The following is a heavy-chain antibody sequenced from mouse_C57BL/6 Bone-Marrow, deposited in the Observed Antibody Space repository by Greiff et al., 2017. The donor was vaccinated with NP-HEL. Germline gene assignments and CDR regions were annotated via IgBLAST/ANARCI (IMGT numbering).Heavy chain of an antibody. CDR2: IDPNSGGT. D-gene: IGHD1-1*01. J-gene: IGHJ3*01. CDR3: ARADYYGSRGAWFAY. V-gene: IGHV1-72*01. Sequence: QVQLQQPGAELVKPGASVKLSCKASGYTFTSYWMHWVKQRPGRGLEWIGRIDPNSGGTTYNETFKSKATLTVDKPSSTAYMQLSSLTSEDSAVYYCARADYYGSRGAWFAYWGQGTLVTVSA. CDR1: GYTFTSYW.